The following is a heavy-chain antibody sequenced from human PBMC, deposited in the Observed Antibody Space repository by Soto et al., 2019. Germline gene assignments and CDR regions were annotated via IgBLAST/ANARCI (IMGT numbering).Heavy chain of an antibody. Sequence: QLVESGGGLVKPGGSLRLSCEASRFRFSDYYMSWVRQAPGKGLERVSFISSSGTTIYYADSVKGRFTVSRDNAKNSLFLQMNSLRVEDTAVYYCASSEGNYYYYGMDVWGQGTTVTVSS. CDR2: ISSSGTTI. J-gene: IGHJ6*02. CDR1: RFRFSDYY. V-gene: IGHV3-11*01. CDR3: ASSEGNYYYYGMDV.